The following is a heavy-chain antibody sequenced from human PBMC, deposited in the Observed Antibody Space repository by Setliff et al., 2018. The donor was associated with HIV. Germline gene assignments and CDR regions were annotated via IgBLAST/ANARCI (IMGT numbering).Heavy chain of an antibody. Sequence: ASVKVSCKASGYTFTSYYMHWVRQAPGQGLEWMGIINPSGGSTNYAQKFQGRVTMTRDTSTSTVYMELSSLRSEDTAVYYCARDEERRGPPGIWGQGTMVTVSS. CDR1: GYTFTSYY. CDR3: ARDEERRGPPGI. CDR2: INPSGGST. D-gene: IGHD1-26*01. V-gene: IGHV1-46*01. J-gene: IGHJ3*02.